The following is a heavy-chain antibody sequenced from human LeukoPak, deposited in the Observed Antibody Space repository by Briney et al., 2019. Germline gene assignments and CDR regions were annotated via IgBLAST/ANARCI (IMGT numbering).Heavy chain of an antibody. CDR1: GYTFTGYY. V-gene: IGHV1-2*02. D-gene: IGHD3-22*01. Sequence: GSPKVSCKASGYTFTGYYMHWVRQAPGQGLEWMGCINPNSGGTNYAQKFQGRVTMTRETAISTAYMELSRLRSDDTAVYYCARGSLMYYYDSSGYCDIDYWGQGTLVTVSS. CDR2: INPNSGGT. J-gene: IGHJ4*02. CDR3: ARGSLMYYYDSSGYCDIDY.